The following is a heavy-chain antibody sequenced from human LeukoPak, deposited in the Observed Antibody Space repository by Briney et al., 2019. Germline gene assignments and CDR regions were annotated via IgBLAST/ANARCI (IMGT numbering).Heavy chain of an antibody. J-gene: IGHJ4*02. CDR3: SRDRDYYAIDY. V-gene: IGHV3-64*01. Sequence: GGSLRLSCAASGFTFSSYAMHWVRQAPGKGLEYVSAISSNGGSTYYANSVKGRFTISRDNSKNTLYLQMGSLRAEDMAVYYCSRDRDYYAIDYWGQGTLVTVSS. CDR2: ISSNGGST. CDR1: GFTFSSYA. D-gene: IGHD3-22*01.